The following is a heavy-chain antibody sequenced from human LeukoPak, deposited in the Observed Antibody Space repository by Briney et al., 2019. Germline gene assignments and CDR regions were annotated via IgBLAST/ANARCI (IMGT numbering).Heavy chain of an antibody. V-gene: IGHV4-4*07. CDR3: ARVSSVRGAPDYYFDY. CDR1: GDSISNYY. J-gene: IGHJ4*02. CDR2: IYTSGST. D-gene: IGHD3-10*01. Sequence: SETLSLTCTVSGDSISNYYWSWIRQPVGKGLEWIGRIYTSGSTNYNPSLKSRVTMSVDTSKNQFSLKLSSVTAADTAVYYCARVSSVRGAPDYYFDYWGQGTLVTVSS.